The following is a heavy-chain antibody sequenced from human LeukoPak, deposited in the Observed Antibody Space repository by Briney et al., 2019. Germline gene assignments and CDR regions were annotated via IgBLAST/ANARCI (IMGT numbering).Heavy chain of an antibody. D-gene: IGHD6-19*01. CDR3: VKDLGMAVAGTLLDY. CDR1: GFTFDDYT. Sequence: PGGSLRLSCAASGFTFDDYTMHWVRQVPGKGLEWVSLISWDGGSTFYADSVKGRFTISRDNSKSSLFLQMNSLRTEDTGLYYCVKDLGMAVAGTLLDYWGQGSLVTVSS. CDR2: ISWDGGST. V-gene: IGHV3-43*01. J-gene: IGHJ4*02.